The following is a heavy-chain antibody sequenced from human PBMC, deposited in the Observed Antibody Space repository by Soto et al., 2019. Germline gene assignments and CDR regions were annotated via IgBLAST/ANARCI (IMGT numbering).Heavy chain of an antibody. J-gene: IGHJ5*02. D-gene: IGHD3-3*01. CDR2: IIPILGIA. Sequence: TSAKVSCKASGGTFSSNTISWVRQAPGQGLEWMGRIIPILGIANYAQKFQGRVTITADKSTSTAYMELSSLRSEDTAVYYCARSVSQSVAFGVVMNNWFDPWGQGTRVTVSS. V-gene: IGHV1-69*02. CDR1: GGTFSSNT. CDR3: ARSVSQSVAFGVVMNNWFDP.